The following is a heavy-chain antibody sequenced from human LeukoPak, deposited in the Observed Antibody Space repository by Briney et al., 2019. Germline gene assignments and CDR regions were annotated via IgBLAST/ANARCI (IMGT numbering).Heavy chain of an antibody. CDR2: ISSSGSTI. J-gene: IGHJ6*03. CDR1: GFTFSDYY. V-gene: IGHV3-11*04. Sequence: GGSLRLSCAASGFTFSDYYMSWSRQAPGKGLEWVSYISSSGSTIYYADSVKGRFTISRDNAKNSLYLQMNSLRAEDTAVYYCARDRQGDSFYDFWSGYYPAYYYYYMDVWGKGTTFTVSS. D-gene: IGHD3-3*01. CDR3: ARDRQGDSFYDFWSGYYPAYYYYYMDV.